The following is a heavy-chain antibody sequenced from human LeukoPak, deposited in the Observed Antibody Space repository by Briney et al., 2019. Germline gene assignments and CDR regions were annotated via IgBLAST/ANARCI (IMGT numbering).Heavy chain of an antibody. CDR3: ARGGYGSGSYRNYYYYGMDV. V-gene: IGHV4-61*01. CDR1: GGSVSSGSYY. CDR2: IYYSGST. Sequence: SETLSLTCTVSGGSVSSGSYYWGWIRQPPGKGLEWIGYIYYSGSTNYNPSLKSRVTISVDTSKNQFSLKLSSVTAADTAVYYCARGGYGSGSYRNYYYYGMDVWGKGTTVTVSS. J-gene: IGHJ6*04. D-gene: IGHD3-10*01.